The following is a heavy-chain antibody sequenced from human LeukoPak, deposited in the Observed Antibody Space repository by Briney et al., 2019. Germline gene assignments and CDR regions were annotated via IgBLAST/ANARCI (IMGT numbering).Heavy chain of an antibody. Sequence: PGRSLRLSCAASGFTFSSYSMNWVRQAPGKGLEWVSSISSSSSYIYYADSVKGRFTISRDNAKNSLYLQMNSLRAEDTAVYYCASHRVRLKAIDYWGQGTLVTVSS. CDR2: ISSSSSYI. V-gene: IGHV3-21*01. CDR1: GFTFSSYS. J-gene: IGHJ4*02. CDR3: ASHRVRLKAIDY. D-gene: IGHD1-14*01.